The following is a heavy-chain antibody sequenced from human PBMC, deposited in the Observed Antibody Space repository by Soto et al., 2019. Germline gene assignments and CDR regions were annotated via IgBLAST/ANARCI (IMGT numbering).Heavy chain of an antibody. Sequence: SETLSLTCTVSGGSISSSSYYWGWIRQPPGKGLEWIGSIYYSGSTYYNPSLKSRVTISVDTSKNQFSLKLSSVTAADTAVYYCARHQSHSSSYVDPWGQGALVTVSS. J-gene: IGHJ5*02. V-gene: IGHV4-39*01. CDR3: ARHQSHSSSYVDP. D-gene: IGHD6-13*01. CDR1: GGSISSSSYY. CDR2: IYYSGST.